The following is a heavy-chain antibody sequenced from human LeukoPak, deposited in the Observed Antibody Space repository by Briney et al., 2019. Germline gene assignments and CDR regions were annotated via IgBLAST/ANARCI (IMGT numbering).Heavy chain of an antibody. CDR2: ISSNSYYI. CDR1: GFTFSSYS. D-gene: IGHD2-15*01. V-gene: IGHV3-21*01. Sequence: GGSLRLSCAASGFTFSSYSMNWVRQAPGKGLEWVSAISSNSYYIYYTDSVKGRFTISRDNAKNSLYLQMNSLRAEDTAIYYCARDVSRISDYWGQGTLVTVSS. CDR3: ARDVSRISDY. J-gene: IGHJ4*02.